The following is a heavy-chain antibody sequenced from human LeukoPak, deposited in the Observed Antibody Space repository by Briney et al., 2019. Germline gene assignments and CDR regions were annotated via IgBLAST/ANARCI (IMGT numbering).Heavy chain of an antibody. J-gene: IGHJ6*02. CDR2: IIPILGIA. D-gene: IGHD3-22*01. Sequence: SVKVSCKASGGTFSSYAISWMRQAPGQGLEWMGRIIPILGIANYAQKFQGRVTITADKSTSTAYMELSSLRSEDTAVYYCARVGPISTYDSSGYRMDVWGQGTTVTVSS. V-gene: IGHV1-69*04. CDR3: ARVGPISTYDSSGYRMDV. CDR1: GGTFSSYA.